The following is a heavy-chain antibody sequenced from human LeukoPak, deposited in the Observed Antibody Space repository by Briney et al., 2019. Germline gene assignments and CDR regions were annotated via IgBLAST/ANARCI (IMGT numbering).Heavy chain of an antibody. V-gene: IGHV3-30*18. Sequence: GGSLRLSCAASGFTFSSYSMHWVRQAPGKGLDWVAVISYDGSNKYYADSVKGRFTISRDNSKNTLYLQMNSMRAEDTAVYYCAKDLAYDSSGYLYYYYYGMDVWGQGTTVTVSS. CDR1: GFTFSSYS. CDR2: ISYDGSNK. D-gene: IGHD3-22*01. CDR3: AKDLAYDSSGYLYYYYYGMDV. J-gene: IGHJ6*02.